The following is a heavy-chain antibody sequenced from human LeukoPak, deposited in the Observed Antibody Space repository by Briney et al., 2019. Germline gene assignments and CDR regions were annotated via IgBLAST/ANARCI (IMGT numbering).Heavy chain of an antibody. V-gene: IGHV3-23*01. J-gene: IGHJ4*02. CDR3: AKLSSASDFWSGYYEDY. CDR1: GFTFSSYA. CDR2: ISGSGGST. D-gene: IGHD3-3*01. Sequence: GGSLRLSCAASGFTFSSYAMSWVRQAPGKGLEWVSAISGSGGSTYYADSVKGRLTISRDNSKNTLYLQMNSLRAEDTAVYYCAKLSSASDFWSGYYEDYWGQGTLVTVSS.